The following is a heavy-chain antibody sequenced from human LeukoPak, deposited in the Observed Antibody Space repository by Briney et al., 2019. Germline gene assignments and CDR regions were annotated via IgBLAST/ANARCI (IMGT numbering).Heavy chain of an antibody. CDR3: AKESYGDIIAAAPLPFDY. J-gene: IGHJ4*02. CDR1: GFTFSSYS. V-gene: IGHV3-21*04. Sequence: GGSLRLSCAASGFTFSSYSMNWVRQAPGKGLEWVSSISSSSSYIYYADSVKGRFTIFRDNSKNTLYLQMNSLRAEDTAVYYCAKESYGDIIAAAPLPFDYWGQGTLVTVSS. CDR2: ISSSSSYI. D-gene: IGHD6-13*01.